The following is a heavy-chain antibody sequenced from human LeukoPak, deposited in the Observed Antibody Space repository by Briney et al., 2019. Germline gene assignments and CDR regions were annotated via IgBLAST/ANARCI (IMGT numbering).Heavy chain of an antibody. J-gene: IGHJ5*02. V-gene: IGHV1-18*04. D-gene: IGHD5-12*01. CDR1: GYTFTSYY. CDR3: ARDLGYSGYDWNWFDP. Sequence: ASVKVSCKASGYTFTSYYMHWVRQAPGQGLEWMGWISAYNGNTNYAQKLQGRVTMTTDTSTSTAYMELRSLRSDDTAVYYCARDLGYSGYDWNWFDPWGQGTLVTVSS. CDR2: ISAYNGNT.